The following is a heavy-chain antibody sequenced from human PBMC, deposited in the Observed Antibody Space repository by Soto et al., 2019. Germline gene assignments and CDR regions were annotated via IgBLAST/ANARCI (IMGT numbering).Heavy chain of an antibody. CDR2: ISGSGGST. CDR3: AKVPRTIFGVVIPLYYYYGMDV. D-gene: IGHD3-3*01. V-gene: IGHV3-23*01. CDR1: GFTFSSYA. Sequence: PGGSLRLSCAASGFTFSSYAMSWVRQAPGKGLEWVSAISGSGGSTYYADSVKGRFTISRDNSKNTLYLQMNSLRAEDTAVYYCAKVPRTIFGVVIPLYYYYGMDVWGQGTTVTVSS. J-gene: IGHJ6*02.